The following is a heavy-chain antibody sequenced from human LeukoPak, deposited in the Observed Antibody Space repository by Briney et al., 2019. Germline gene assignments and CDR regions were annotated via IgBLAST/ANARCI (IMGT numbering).Heavy chain of an antibody. J-gene: IGHJ4*02. D-gene: IGHD3-9*01. CDR3: AGGGIKLSGIDEFDY. Sequence: PGGSLRLSCAASGFTFIDYDMHWVRQVIGKGLEWVSAIGIRGDTHYSGSVKGRFTISRENSESSLYLQMNSLRAEDTAVYYCAGGGIKLSGIDEFDYWGQGTLVTVSS. CDR1: GFTFIDYD. V-gene: IGHV3-13*01. CDR2: IGIRGDT.